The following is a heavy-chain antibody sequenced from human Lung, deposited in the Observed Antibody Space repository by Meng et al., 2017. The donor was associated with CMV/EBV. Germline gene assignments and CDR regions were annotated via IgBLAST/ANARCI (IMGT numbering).Heavy chain of an antibody. CDR1: GGSISSSSYY. D-gene: IGHD2-2*01. Sequence: SXTLSLTCTVSGGSISSSSYYWGWIRQPPGKGLEWIGSIYYSGSTYYNPSLKSRVTISVDTSKNQFSLKLSSVTAADTAVYYCARDGGKYCSSTSCKSKYYYYGMDVWGQGTXVTVSS. CDR2: IYYSGST. V-gene: IGHV4-39*07. CDR3: ARDGGKYCSSTSCKSKYYYYGMDV. J-gene: IGHJ6*02.